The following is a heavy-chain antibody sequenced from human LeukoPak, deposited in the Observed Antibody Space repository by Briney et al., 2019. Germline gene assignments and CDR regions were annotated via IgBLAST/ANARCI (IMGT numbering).Heavy chain of an antibody. J-gene: IGHJ4*02. D-gene: IGHD2-8*02. CDR2: IYYSGST. CDR1: SGSISNSNYY. Sequence: SETLSLTCTVSSGSISNSNYYWVWIRQPPGKGLEWIGSIYYSGSTYYNPSLKSRVTISVDTSKNQFSLKLSSVTAADTAVYYCARDIVLVAASLYYFDYWGQGTLVTVSS. CDR3: ARDIVLVAASLYYFDY. V-gene: IGHV4-39*07.